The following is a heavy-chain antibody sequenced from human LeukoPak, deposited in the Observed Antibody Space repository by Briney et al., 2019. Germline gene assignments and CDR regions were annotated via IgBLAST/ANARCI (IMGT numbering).Heavy chain of an antibody. CDR3: ARENLYSSSWYDAFDI. V-gene: IGHV1-69*04. Sequence: SVKVSCKASGYTFTGYYMHWVRQAPGQGLEWMGRIIPVLGIANYAQKFQGRVTITADKSTSTAYMELSSLRSEDTAVYYCARENLYSSSWYDAFDIWGQGTMVTVSS. CDR1: GYTFTGYY. CDR2: IIPVLGIA. J-gene: IGHJ3*02. D-gene: IGHD6-13*01.